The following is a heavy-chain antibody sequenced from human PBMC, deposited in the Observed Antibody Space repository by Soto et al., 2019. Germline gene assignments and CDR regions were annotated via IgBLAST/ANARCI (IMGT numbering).Heavy chain of an antibody. Sequence: EVQLLESGGGLVQPGGSLRLSCAASGFTFSSYAMSWVRQAPGKGLEWVSAISGSGGSTYYADSVKGRFTISRDNSKNTLYLQINSLRGEDTAVYYCAKDQSIAAWPNWYYDYWGQGTLVTVSS. V-gene: IGHV3-23*01. CDR2: ISGSGGST. CDR1: GFTFSSYA. D-gene: IGHD6-6*01. J-gene: IGHJ4*02. CDR3: AKDQSIAAWPNWYYDY.